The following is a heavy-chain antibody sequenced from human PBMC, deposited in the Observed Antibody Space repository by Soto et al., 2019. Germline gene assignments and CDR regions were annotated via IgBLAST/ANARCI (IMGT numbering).Heavy chain of an antibody. J-gene: IGHJ5*02. Sequence: GASVKVSCKASGYTFTNHSMHWVRQAPGQGLEWMGIINPRGGSTSYAQKFQGRITLTRDTSTGTVYIEMNILRSEDTAVYYCGRGGSSSWYSWFDAWGQGTRVTVSS. CDR3: GRGGSSSWYSWFDA. CDR2: INPRGGST. V-gene: IGHV1-46*03. D-gene: IGHD6-13*01. CDR1: GYTFTNHS.